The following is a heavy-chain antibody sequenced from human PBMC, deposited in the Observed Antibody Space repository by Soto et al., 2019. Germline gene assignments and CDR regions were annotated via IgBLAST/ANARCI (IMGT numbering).Heavy chain of an antibody. V-gene: IGHV3-30*18. CDR1: EFTFSSYG. CDR3: AQDGSYYALTYFDY. J-gene: IGHJ4*02. CDR2: LSYDVSNK. Sequence: GGSLRLSCAASEFTFSSYGMHWFLQAPGKGLEWVAVLSYDVSNKYYADSVKCRFTISRDNSKNTLYLQMNSLSAEDTAVYFCAQDGSYYALTYFDYWGQGTLVTVSS. D-gene: IGHD1-26*01.